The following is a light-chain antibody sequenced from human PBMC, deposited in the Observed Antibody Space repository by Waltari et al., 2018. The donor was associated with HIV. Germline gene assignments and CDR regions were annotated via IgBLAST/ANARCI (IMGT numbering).Light chain of an antibody. J-gene: IGLJ1*01. CDR1: RRDVGGYNY. CDR2: HVS. Sequence: QSALTQPASVSGSPGQAITISCTGTRRDVGGYNYVPWYQQHPGKAPKLMIFHVSNRPSGVSTRFSGSKSGNTASLTISALQAEDEADYYCSSYTSDSTYVFGTGTQVTLL. V-gene: IGLV2-14*03. CDR3: SSYTSDSTYV.